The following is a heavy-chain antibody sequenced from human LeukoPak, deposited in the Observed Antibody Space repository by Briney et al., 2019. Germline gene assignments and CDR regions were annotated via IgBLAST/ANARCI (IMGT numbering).Heavy chain of an antibody. CDR3: ARQYSYYDILTGYYPSSFDY. CDR2: IYYSGST. V-gene: IGHV4-39*01. J-gene: IGHJ4*02. CDR1: GGSISSSSYY. D-gene: IGHD3-9*01. Sequence: PSETLSLTCTVSGGSISSSSYYWGWIRQPPGKGLEWIGSIYYSGSTYYNPSLKSRVTISVDTSKNQFSLKLSSVTAADTAVYYCARQYSYYDILTGYYPSSFDYWGQGTLVTVSS.